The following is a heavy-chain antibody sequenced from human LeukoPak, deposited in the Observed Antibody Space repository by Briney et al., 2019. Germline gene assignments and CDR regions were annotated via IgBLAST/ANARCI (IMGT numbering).Heavy chain of an antibody. J-gene: IGHJ6*03. CDR3: ARDEISLGYCSGGSCPPYYYYYYYYMDV. CDR1: GYTFTSYD. D-gene: IGHD2-15*01. V-gene: IGHV1-18*01. CDR2: ISAYNGNT. Sequence: ASVKVSCKASGYTFTSYDINWVRQATGQGLEWMGWISAYNGNTNYAQKLQGRVTITADKSTSTAYMELSSLRSEDTAVYYCARDEISLGYCSGGSCPPYYYYYYYYMDVWGKGTTVTVSS.